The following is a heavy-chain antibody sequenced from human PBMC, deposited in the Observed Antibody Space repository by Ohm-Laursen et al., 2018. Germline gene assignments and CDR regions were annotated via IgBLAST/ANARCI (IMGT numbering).Heavy chain of an antibody. J-gene: IGHJ3*02. D-gene: IGHD3-16*01. V-gene: IGHV4-4*07. CDR1: GGAISSYY. Sequence: SETLSLTCTISGGAISSYYWSWIRQPAGKGLEWIGRINISGTNYNPSLKSRVIMSVDTSKNQFFLTLSSVTAADTAVYYSPREGWGVACDIWGQGTLVTVSS. CDR3: PREGWGVACDI. CDR2: INISGT.